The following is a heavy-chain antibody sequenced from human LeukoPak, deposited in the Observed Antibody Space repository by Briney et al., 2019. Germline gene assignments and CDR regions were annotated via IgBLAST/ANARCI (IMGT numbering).Heavy chain of an antibody. V-gene: IGHV4-34*01. CDR3: ARCSWSEYYFDY. CDR2: INHSGST. J-gene: IGHJ4*02. D-gene: IGHD3-10*02. CDR1: GGSFSGYY. Sequence: SETLSLTCAVYGGSFSGYYWSWIRQPPGKGLEWIGEINHSGSTDYNPSLKSRVTISVDTSKNQFSLKLSSVTAADTAVYYCARCSWSEYYFDYWGQGPRSPSPQ.